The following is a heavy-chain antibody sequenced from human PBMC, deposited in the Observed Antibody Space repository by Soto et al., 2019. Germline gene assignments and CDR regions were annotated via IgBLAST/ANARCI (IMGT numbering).Heavy chain of an antibody. J-gene: IGHJ4*02. CDR1: GYTFLDFY. V-gene: IGHV1-46*01. CDR2: INPSGGGT. Sequence: QVQLVQSGTEVKKPGASVKVSCKASGYTFLDFYIHWVRQAPGQGLEWMGFINPSGGGTTYAQQFQGRLIMTRDTSTSTVYMELIGLRSEDTAIYYCARDKPFSAGYWGQGTLVT. CDR3: ARDKPFSAGY. D-gene: IGHD3-3*02.